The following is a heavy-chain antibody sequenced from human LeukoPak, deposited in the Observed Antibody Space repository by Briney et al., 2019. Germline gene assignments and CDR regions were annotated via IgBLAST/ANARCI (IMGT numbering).Heavy chain of an antibody. CDR2: IYPGASDT. J-gene: IGHJ4*02. Sequence: GESLKISCKASGYSFTSYWIGWVRQMPGKGLESMGVIYPGASDTRYSPSFQGQVTMSADKSITTAYLQWGSLKASDTAMYYCTRQGRYWGQGTRVTVSS. V-gene: IGHV5-51*01. CDR3: TRQGRY. CDR1: GYSFTSYW.